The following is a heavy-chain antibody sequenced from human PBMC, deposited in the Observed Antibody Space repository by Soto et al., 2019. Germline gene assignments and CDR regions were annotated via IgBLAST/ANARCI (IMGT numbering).Heavy chain of an antibody. D-gene: IGHD2-2*01. Sequence: GGSLRLSCAASGFTVSSSFAMSWVRQAPGKGLEWVSAISGSGGSTYYADSVKGRFTISRDNSKNTLYLQMNSLRAEDTAVYYCAKSLISYCSSTSCYVYAFDIWGQGTMVTVSS. CDR3: AKSLISYCSSTSCYVYAFDI. V-gene: IGHV3-23*01. CDR2: ISGSGGST. CDR1: GFTVSSSFA. J-gene: IGHJ3*02.